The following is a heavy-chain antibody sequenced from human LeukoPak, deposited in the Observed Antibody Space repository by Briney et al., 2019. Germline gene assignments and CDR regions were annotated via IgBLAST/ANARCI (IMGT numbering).Heavy chain of an antibody. CDR3: ARANYDFWSGYLEENWFDP. J-gene: IGHJ5*02. CDR1: GGSFSGYY. D-gene: IGHD3-3*01. V-gene: IGHV4-34*01. CDR2: INHSGST. Sequence: SETLSLTCAVYGGSFSGYYWSWIRQPPGKGLEWIVEINHSGSTNYNPSLESRVTISVDTSKNQFSLKLSSVTAADTAVYYCARANYDFWSGYLEENWFDPWGQGTLVTVSS.